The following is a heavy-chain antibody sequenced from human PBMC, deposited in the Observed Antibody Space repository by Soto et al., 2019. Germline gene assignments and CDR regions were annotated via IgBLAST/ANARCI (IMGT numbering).Heavy chain of an antibody. Sequence: SETLSLTCAVSGGSISSSNWWSWVRQPPGKGLEWIGEIYHSGSTNYNPSLKSRVTISVDKSKNQFSLKLSSATAADTAVYYCARLSTIVVVPAAISYYGMDVWGQGTTVTVS. CDR1: GGSISSSNW. J-gene: IGHJ6*02. CDR3: ARLSTIVVVPAAISYYGMDV. CDR2: IYHSGST. D-gene: IGHD2-2*01. V-gene: IGHV4-4*02.